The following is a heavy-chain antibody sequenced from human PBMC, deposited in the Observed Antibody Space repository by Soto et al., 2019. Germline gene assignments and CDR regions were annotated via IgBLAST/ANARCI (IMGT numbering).Heavy chain of an antibody. J-gene: IGHJ5*02. CDR3: ARIHRLQLSYNWFDP. D-gene: IGHD6-6*01. Sequence: SGPTLVNPTETLTLTCTVSGFSLSNARMGVSWIHQPPGKALEWLAHIFSNDEKSYSTSLKSRLTISKDTSKSQVVLTMTNMDPVDTATYYCARIHRLQLSYNWFDPWGQGTLVTVSS. CDR2: IFSNDEK. CDR1: GFSLSNARMG. V-gene: IGHV2-26*01.